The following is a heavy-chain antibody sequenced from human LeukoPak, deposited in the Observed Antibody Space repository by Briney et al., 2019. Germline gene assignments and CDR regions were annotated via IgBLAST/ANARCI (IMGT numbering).Heavy chain of an antibody. D-gene: IGHD3-22*01. CDR1: GFTFSSYA. V-gene: IGHV3-30-3*01. J-gene: IGHJ5*02. CDR3: ARDKRYYYDSSGYLPPRGFDP. CDR2: ISYDGSNK. Sequence: GGSLRLSCAASGFTFSSYAMHWVRQAPGKGLEWVAVISYDGSNKYYADSVKGRFTISRDNSKNTLYLQMNSLRAEDTAVYHCARDKRYYYDSSGYLPPRGFDPWGQGTLVTVSS.